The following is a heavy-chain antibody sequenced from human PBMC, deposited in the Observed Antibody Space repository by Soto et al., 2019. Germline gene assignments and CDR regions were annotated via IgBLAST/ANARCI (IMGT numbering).Heavy chain of an antibody. CDR3: AKGNGQYYYDSSGSYYFDY. CDR2: ISGSGGST. Sequence: EVQLLESGGGLVQPGGSLRLSCAASGFTFSSYAMSWVRQAPGKGLEWVPAISGSGGSTYYADSVKGRFTISRDNSKNTLYLQMNSLRAEDTAVYYCAKGNGQYYYDSSGSYYFDYWGQGTLVTVSS. V-gene: IGHV3-23*01. J-gene: IGHJ4*02. CDR1: GFTFSSYA. D-gene: IGHD3-22*01.